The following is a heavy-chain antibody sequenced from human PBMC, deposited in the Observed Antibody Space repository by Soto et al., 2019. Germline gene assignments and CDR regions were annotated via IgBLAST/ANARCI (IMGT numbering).Heavy chain of an antibody. CDR3: AKGYSNGNYFDY. Sequence: EVRLLESGGGLVQPGESLRLSCAASGFTFRSYAMNWVRQAPGKGLEWVSAISGRGSSTYYADSGKGRFTISRDNSKNTLYLHMTSLRAKDTAVYYCAKGYSNGNYFDYWGQGTLVTVSS. D-gene: IGHD4-4*01. J-gene: IGHJ4*02. V-gene: IGHV3-23*01. CDR1: GFTFRSYA. CDR2: ISGRGSST.